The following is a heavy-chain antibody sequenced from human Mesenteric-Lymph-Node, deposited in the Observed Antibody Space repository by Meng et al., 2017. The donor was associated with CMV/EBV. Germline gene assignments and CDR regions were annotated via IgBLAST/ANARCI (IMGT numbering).Heavy chain of an antibody. Sequence: QRQQSCPGLVNSSQTLSETLTISGYSISSNNAAVNCIRQSPSRGLEWLGRTYYRSESYNDYAVSVKSRISVNLDTSKNQLSLHLNFVTPEDTAVYYCAYFGDLPPLWWGQGTLVTVSS. CDR1: GYSISSNNAA. CDR3: AYFGDLPPLW. V-gene: IGHV6-1*01. CDR2: TYYRSESYN. D-gene: IGHD3-16*01. J-gene: IGHJ4*02.